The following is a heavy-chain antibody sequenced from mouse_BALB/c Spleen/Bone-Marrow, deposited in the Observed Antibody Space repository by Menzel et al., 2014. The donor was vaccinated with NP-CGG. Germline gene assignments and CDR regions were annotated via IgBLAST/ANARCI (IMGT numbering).Heavy chain of an antibody. CDR3: ARLEGNYGSTFAY. J-gene: IGHJ3*01. D-gene: IGHD1-1*01. V-gene: IGHV1-61*01. Sequence: VQLQQSGAELVRPGASVKLSCKASGYSFTSYWMNWVKQRPGQGLEWIGMIHPSDTETRLNQRFKDKATLTVDKSSSTAYMQLSSPTFEDSAVYYCARLEGNYGSTFAYWGQGTLVTVSA. CDR1: GYSFTSYW. CDR2: IHPSDTET.